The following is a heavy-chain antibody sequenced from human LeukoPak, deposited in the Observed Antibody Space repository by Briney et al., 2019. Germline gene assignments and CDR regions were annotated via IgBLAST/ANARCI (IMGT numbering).Heavy chain of an antibody. Sequence: GGSLRLSCAASGFPFSSYWMSWVRQAPGKGLEWVSYISSSSSTIYYADSVKGRFTISRDNAKNSLYLQMNSLRAEDTAVYYCARCRRNGRYYFDYWGQGTLVTVSS. V-gene: IGHV3-48*01. CDR1: GFPFSSYW. CDR3: ARCRRNGRYYFDY. CDR2: ISSSSSTI. D-gene: IGHD1-14*01. J-gene: IGHJ4*02.